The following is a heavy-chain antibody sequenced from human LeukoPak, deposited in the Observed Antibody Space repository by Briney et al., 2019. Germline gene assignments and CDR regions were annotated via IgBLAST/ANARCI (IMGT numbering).Heavy chain of an antibody. CDR2: ISGSGDST. V-gene: IGHV3-23*01. J-gene: IGHJ4*02. D-gene: IGHD1-26*01. CDR3: ARDSVGVPTDFDY. CDR1: GFTFTTYA. Sequence: PGGSLRLSCAASGFTFTTYAMSWVRQAPGRGLEWVSGISGSGDSTYYADSVKGRFTISRDDSKNTLYLQMDSLRAEDTAVYYCARDSVGVPTDFDYWGQGTLVTVSS.